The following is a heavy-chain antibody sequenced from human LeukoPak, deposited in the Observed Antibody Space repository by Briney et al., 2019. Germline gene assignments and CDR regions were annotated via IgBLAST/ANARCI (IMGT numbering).Heavy chain of an antibody. CDR1: GFTLSSYG. J-gene: IGHJ3*02. V-gene: IGHV3-30*18. CDR2: ISYDGSNK. CDR3: AKAYYDSSGYYPDAFDI. Sequence: PGGSLRLSCAASGFTLSSYGMHWVRQAPGKGLEWVAVISYDGSNKYYADSVKGRFTISRDNSKNTLYLQMNSLRAEDTAVYYCAKAYYDSSGYYPDAFDIWGQGTMVTVSS. D-gene: IGHD3-22*01.